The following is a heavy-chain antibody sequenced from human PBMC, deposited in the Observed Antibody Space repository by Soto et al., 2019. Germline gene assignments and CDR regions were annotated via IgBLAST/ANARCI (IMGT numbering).Heavy chain of an antibody. CDR2: IYFRGNT. Sequence: PSETLSLTCSVSGDSISRIDYYWTWIRQHPEKGLEWIGNIYFRGNTYYSPSLESRLTISVDTSKNQFSLKLTSVTAADTAVYYCARDLDGLHDDTSGPFPRPGWGQGTLVTVSS. J-gene: IGHJ1*01. CDR1: GDSISRIDYY. V-gene: IGHV4-31*03. D-gene: IGHD3-22*01. CDR3: ARDLDGLHDDTSGPFPRPG.